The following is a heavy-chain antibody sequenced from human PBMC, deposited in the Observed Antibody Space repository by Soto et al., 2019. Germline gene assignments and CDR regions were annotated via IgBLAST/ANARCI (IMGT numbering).Heavy chain of an antibody. J-gene: IGHJ2*01. Sequence: EVQLVESGGGLVQPGGSLRLSCAASGFTVSTKYMSWVRQAPGKGLEWVSVIYSGGYTNYADSVKGRFTISRDNSKNTLYLQMNSLRAEDTAVYYCAGVKDLIWVPEFDLWGRGTLVTVSS. CDR1: GFTVSTKY. CDR2: IYSGGYT. CDR3: AGVKDLIWVPEFDL. V-gene: IGHV3-53*04. D-gene: IGHD3-16*01.